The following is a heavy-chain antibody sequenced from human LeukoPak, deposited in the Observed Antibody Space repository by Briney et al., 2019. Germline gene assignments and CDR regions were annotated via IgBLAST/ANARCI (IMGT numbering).Heavy chain of an antibody. D-gene: IGHD6-13*01. Sequence: PGGSLRLFCAASGFTFSRYAMSWVRQAPGKGLEGVSAISGSGGGTYYADSVKGRFTISRDNSKNTLYLQMNSLRAEDTAVYYCAKAGIAAAGTFDYWGQGTLVTVSS. V-gene: IGHV3-23*01. CDR3: AKAGIAAAGTFDY. CDR1: GFTFSRYA. CDR2: ISGSGGGT. J-gene: IGHJ4*02.